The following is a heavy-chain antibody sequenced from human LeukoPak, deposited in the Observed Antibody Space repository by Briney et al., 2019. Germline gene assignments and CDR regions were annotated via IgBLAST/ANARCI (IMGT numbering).Heavy chain of an antibody. D-gene: IGHD1-26*01. CDR1: GGSISSYY. CDR2: IYYSGST. CDR3: ARSSLMVGATLFDY. V-gene: IGHV4-59*08. J-gene: IGHJ4*02. Sequence: SETLSLTCTVSGGSISSYYWSWIRQPPGKGLEWIGYIYYSGSTNYCPSLKSRVSISLDTSKNQFSLKLSSVTAADTAVYYRARSSLMVGATLFDYWGQGTLVTVSS.